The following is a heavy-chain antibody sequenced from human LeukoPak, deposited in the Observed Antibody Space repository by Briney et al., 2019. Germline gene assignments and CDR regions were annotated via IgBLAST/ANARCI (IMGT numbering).Heavy chain of an antibody. Sequence: GGSLRHSCAASGFTFSSHSMNWVRQAPGKGLEWVSYISSSSSTIYYADSVKGRFTISRDNAKNSLCLQMNSLRAEDTAVYYCARGAYYYEDWGQGTLVTVSS. J-gene: IGHJ4*02. CDR3: ARGAYYYED. CDR1: GFTFSSHS. V-gene: IGHV3-48*01. D-gene: IGHD3-22*01. CDR2: ISSSSSTI.